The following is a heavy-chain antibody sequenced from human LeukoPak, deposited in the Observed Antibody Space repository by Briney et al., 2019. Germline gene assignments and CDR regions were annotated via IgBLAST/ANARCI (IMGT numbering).Heavy chain of an antibody. CDR3: ARQLWFGGVIAGFDY. V-gene: IGHV1-69*04. D-gene: IGHD3-10*01. J-gene: IGHJ4*02. Sequence: SVKVSCKASGGTFSSYAISWVRQAPGQGLEWMGRIIPILGIANYAQKFQGRVTITADKSTSTAYMELSSLRSEDTAVYYCARQLWFGGVIAGFDYWGQGTLVTVSS. CDR1: GGTFSSYA. CDR2: IIPILGIA.